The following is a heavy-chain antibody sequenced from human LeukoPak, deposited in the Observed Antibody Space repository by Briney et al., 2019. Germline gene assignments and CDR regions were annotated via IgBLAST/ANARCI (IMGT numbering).Heavy chain of an antibody. V-gene: IGHV1-2*02. D-gene: IGHD1-26*01. CDR2: INPNSGGT. CDR3: ARERSGTYRYFDL. CDR1: GYTFTGYY. Sequence: ASVKVSCKASGYTFTGYYMHWVRQAPGQGLEWMGWINPNSGGTNYAQKFQDRVTMTRDTSISTAYVELSRLRSDDTAVYYCARERSGTYRYFDLWGRGTLVTVSS. J-gene: IGHJ2*01.